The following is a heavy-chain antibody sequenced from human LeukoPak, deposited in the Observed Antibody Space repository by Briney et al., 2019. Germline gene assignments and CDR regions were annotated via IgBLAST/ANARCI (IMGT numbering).Heavy chain of an antibody. D-gene: IGHD3-22*01. V-gene: IGHV4-34*01. CDR3: ASRNDRASSDY. CDR2: INHSGST. J-gene: IGHJ4*02. Sequence: PSETLSLTCAVYGGSFSGYYWSWIRQPPGKGLEWIGEINHSGSTNYNPSLKSRVTISVDTSKNQFSLKLSSVTAADTAVYYCASRNDRASSDYWGQGTLVTVSS. CDR1: GGSFSGYY.